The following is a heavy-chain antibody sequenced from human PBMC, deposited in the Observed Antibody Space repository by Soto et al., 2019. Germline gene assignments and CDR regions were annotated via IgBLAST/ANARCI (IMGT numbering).Heavy chain of an antibody. V-gene: IGHV2-5*01. CDR1: GFSLSTSGVG. J-gene: IGHJ4*02. CDR2: IYWNDDK. Sequence: QITLKESGPTLVKPTQTLTLTCTFSGFSLSTSGVGVGWIRQPPGKALEWLALIYWNDDKRYSPSLKSRLTITKDTSKNQVVLTMTNMDPVDTATYYCAHMAPYCTNGVCYKVLFDYWGQGTLVTVSS. CDR3: AHMAPYCTNGVCYKVLFDY. D-gene: IGHD2-8*01.